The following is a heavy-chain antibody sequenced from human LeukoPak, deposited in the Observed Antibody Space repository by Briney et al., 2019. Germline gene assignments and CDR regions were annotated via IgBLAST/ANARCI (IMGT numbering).Heavy chain of an antibody. J-gene: IGHJ5*02. Sequence: ASVKVSCKASGYTFTSYGISWVRQAPGQALEWMGWISAYNGNTNYAQKLQGRVTMTTDTSTSTANMELRSLRSDDTAVYYCAREAVAPYNWFDPWGQGTLVTVSS. CDR1: GYTFTSYG. CDR3: AREAVAPYNWFDP. CDR2: ISAYNGNT. V-gene: IGHV1-18*01. D-gene: IGHD6-19*01.